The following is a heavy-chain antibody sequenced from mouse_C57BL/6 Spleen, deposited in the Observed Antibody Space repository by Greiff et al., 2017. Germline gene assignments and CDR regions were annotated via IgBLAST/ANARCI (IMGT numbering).Heavy chain of an antibody. Sequence: VQLQQSGAELVRPGASVKLSCKASGYPFTDYYINWVKQRPGQGLEWIARIYPGSGNTYYNEKFKGKATLTAEKSSSTAYMQLSSLTSEDSAVYVCARSEDYYGSCDYWGQGTTLTVSA. CDR1: GYPFTDYY. D-gene: IGHD1-1*01. CDR3: ARSEDYYGSCDY. V-gene: IGHV1-76*01. J-gene: IGHJ2*01. CDR2: IYPGSGNT.